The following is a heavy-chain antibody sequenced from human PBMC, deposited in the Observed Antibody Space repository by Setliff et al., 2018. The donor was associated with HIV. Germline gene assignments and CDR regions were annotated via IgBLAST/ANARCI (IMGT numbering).Heavy chain of an antibody. D-gene: IGHD6-6*01. V-gene: IGHV4-39*01. CDR1: GGFVSRSSYY. CDR3: VRMEATRPPRGLDY. Sequence: PSETLSLTCTVSGGFVSRSSYYWGRIRQPRGKRLEWIGTIYYNGDTQYNPSFKSRVIMSVDTSKNQFSLRLISVTAADTAVYYCVRMEATRPPRGLDYWGPGTLVTVSS. J-gene: IGHJ4*02. CDR2: IYYNGDT.